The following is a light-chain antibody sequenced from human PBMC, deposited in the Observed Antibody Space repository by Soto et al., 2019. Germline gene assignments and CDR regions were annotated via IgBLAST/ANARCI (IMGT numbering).Light chain of an antibody. J-gene: IGKJ1*01. CDR3: QQSYSNTWT. CDR1: HGISTY. Sequence: DIQMTQSPSSLSASVGDRVTITCPASHGISTYLNWYHQKPGKAPKLLIYAASSLKSGVPSRFSGSGSETDFTLTISSLQPEDFATYSCQQSYSNTWTFGQGTKGDIK. V-gene: IGKV1-39*01. CDR2: AAS.